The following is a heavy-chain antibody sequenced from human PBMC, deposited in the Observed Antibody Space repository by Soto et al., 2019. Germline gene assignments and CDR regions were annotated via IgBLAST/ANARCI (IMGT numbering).Heavy chain of an antibody. CDR3: ARVSGIYYYGMDV. J-gene: IGHJ6*02. CDR2: INHSGST. D-gene: IGHD3-10*01. Sequence: QVQLQQWGAGLLKPSETLSLTCAVYGGSFSGYYWSWIRQPPGKGLEWIGEINHSGSTNYNPSLKSRVTISVDPSKILFSLKLSSVTAADTAVYYCARVSGIYYYGMDVWGQGTTVTVSS. V-gene: IGHV4-34*01. CDR1: GGSFSGYY.